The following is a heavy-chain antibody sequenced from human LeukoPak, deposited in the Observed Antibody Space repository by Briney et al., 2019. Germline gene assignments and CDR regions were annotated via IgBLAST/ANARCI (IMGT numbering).Heavy chain of an antibody. CDR2: LSGSGDNT. D-gene: IGHD3-10*01. CDR3: ARPASRGVGRYFDL. J-gene: IGHJ2*01. V-gene: IGHV3-23*01. Sequence: GGSLRLSCAASGFTFSNYAMSWVRQAPGKGLEWVSALSGSGDNTYYADTVKGRFTISRDNSKNTLYLQMNSLRAEDTALYYCARPASRGVGRYFDLWGRGSLVTVSS. CDR1: GFTFSNYA.